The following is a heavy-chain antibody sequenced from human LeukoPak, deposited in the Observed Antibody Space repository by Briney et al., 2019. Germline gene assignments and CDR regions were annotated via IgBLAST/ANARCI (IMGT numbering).Heavy chain of an antibody. CDR1: GGTFSSYA. J-gene: IGHJ6*03. CDR2: IIPIFGTA. Sequence: SVKVSCKASGGTFSSYAISWVRQAPGQGLEWMGGIIPIFGTANYAQKFQGRVTITTDTSTSTAYMELKSLRSDDTAVYYCARDKRVTYYYGSGGRRYMDVWGKGTTVTVSS. D-gene: IGHD3-10*01. V-gene: IGHV1-69*05. CDR3: ARDKRVTYYYGSGGRRYMDV.